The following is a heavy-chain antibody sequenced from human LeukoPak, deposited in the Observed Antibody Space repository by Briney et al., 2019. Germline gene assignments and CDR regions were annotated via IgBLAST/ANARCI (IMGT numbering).Heavy chain of an antibody. CDR2: INPSGGST. CDR1: GYTFTSYQ. V-gene: IGHV1-46*01. J-gene: IGHJ4*02. D-gene: IGHD2/OR15-2a*01. CDR3: ASRISFSFDY. Sequence: ASVKVSCKASGYTFTSYQMHWVRQAPGQGLEWMGIINPSGGSTIYAQKFQGRVTMTRDTSTSTVFVELSSLRYEDTAIYYCASRISFSFDYWGQGTLVTVSS.